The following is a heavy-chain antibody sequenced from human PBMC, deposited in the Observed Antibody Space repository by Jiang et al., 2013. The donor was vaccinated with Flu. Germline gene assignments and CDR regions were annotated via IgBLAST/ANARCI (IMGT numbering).Heavy chain of an antibody. D-gene: IGHD2-2*01. CDR1: GGSISRYC. J-gene: IGHJ3*01. V-gene: IGHV4-59*12. CDR3: ARGPANVDVLPGARAAIDV. CDR2: IYYTGSP. Sequence: GLVKPSETLSLTCSVSGGSISRYCWSWIRQPPGKGLEWLGYIYYTGSPSYNPSLRSRVTLSLDTSKRQVSLKVTSVTAADTAVYYCARGPANVDVLPGARAAIDVWGQGTMVTVSS.